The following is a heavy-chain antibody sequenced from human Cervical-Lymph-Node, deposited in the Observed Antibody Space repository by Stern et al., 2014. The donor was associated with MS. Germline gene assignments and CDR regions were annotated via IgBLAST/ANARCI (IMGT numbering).Heavy chain of an antibody. D-gene: IGHD1-1*01. J-gene: IGHJ4*02. CDR1: GFTVSKDY. CDR3: ARDTSPERSDW. V-gene: IGHV3-53*01. CDR2: ITNVGCT. Sequence: VQLVQSGGGVIQPGGSLRLSCTASGFTVSKDYMTWVRQAPGKGLEWVSLITNVGCTFYTDSVKGRFTISRDDSKNTVYLHMTSLRAEDTAMYYCARDTSPERSDWWGQGTLVTVSS.